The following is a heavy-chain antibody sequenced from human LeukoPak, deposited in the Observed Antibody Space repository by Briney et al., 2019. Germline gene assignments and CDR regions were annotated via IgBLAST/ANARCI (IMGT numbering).Heavy chain of an antibody. Sequence: ASVKVSCKASGYTFTGYYIHWVRQAPGQGLEWMGWINPSSGGTNYAQKFQGRVTMTRDTSISTAYMDLSRLRSDDTGVYYCARGSIVGATFDYFDYWGQGTLVTVSS. CDR3: ARGSIVGATFDYFDY. V-gene: IGHV1-2*02. D-gene: IGHD1-26*01. CDR1: GYTFTGYY. CDR2: INPSSGGT. J-gene: IGHJ4*02.